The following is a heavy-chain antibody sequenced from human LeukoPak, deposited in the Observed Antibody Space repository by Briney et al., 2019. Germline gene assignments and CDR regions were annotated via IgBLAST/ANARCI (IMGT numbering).Heavy chain of an antibody. CDR2: ISAYNGNT. D-gene: IGHD2-2*01. J-gene: IGHJ6*04. CDR1: GYTFTSYG. CDR3: ASHYCSSTSCYADYGMDV. Sequence: ASVKGSCKASGYTFTSYGISRVRQAPGQGLEWMGWISAYNGNTNYAQKLQGRVTMTTDTSTSTAYMELRSLRSDDTAVYYCASHYCSSTSCYADYGMDVWGKGTTVTVSS. V-gene: IGHV1-18*04.